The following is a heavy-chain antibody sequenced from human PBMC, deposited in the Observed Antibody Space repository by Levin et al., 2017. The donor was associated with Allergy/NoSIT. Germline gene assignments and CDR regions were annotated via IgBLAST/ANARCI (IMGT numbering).Heavy chain of an antibody. D-gene: IGHD3-22*01. Sequence: LSLTCAASGFTVSSNYMSWVRQAPGKGLEFVSVIFGGGSRYYADSVKGRFTISRDNSKNTLYLQMNSLRAEDTAVYYCASRIYYFDSSDSRMDVWGQGTTVTVSS. J-gene: IGHJ6*02. CDR3: ASRIYYFDSSDSRMDV. V-gene: IGHV3-66*01. CDR2: IFGGGSR. CDR1: GFTVSSNY.